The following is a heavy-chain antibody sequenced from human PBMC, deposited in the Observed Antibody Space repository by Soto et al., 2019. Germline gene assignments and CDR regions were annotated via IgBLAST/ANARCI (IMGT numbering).Heavy chain of an antibody. CDR3: AITSVADASFDY. J-gene: IGHJ4*02. Sequence: GGSLRLSCAGSGFIFSNNGMHWVRQAPGKGLEWVAFISYDGGETFYADSVKGRFTISRDNSKSTLFLHMNSLKKEDTAVYYCAITSVADASFDYWGQGTLVTAPQ. D-gene: IGHD5-12*01. CDR1: GFIFSNNG. V-gene: IGHV3-30*03. CDR2: ISYDGGET.